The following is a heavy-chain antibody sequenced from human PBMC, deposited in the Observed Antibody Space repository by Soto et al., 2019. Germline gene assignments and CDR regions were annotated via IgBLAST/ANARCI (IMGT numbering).Heavy chain of an antibody. CDR1: GFTFSSYA. D-gene: IGHD2-2*01. CDR2: IGGSGGRT. Sequence: EVQLLESGGGLVQSGVSLRLSCAASGFTFSSYAMTWVRQAPGKGLEWVSGIGGSGGRTYYADSVKGRFTISRDNSKNTLFLQMNSLRAENTAIYFCAKSGPGYCTSTSCPLDFWGQGTLVTDS. J-gene: IGHJ4*02. V-gene: IGHV3-23*01. CDR3: AKSGPGYCTSTSCPLDF.